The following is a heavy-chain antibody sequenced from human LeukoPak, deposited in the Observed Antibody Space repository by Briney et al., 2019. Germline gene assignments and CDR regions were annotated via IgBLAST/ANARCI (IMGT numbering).Heavy chain of an antibody. J-gene: IGHJ5*02. Sequence: SGTLSLTCAVYGGSFSGFYWSWIRQPPGKGLEWIAEINHGGSTNYNPSLKSRVTISVDTSKNQCSLKLSSVTAADTAVYYCARGKRDTARNWFDPWGQGTLVTVSS. CDR1: GGSFSGFY. CDR2: INHGGST. D-gene: IGHD5-18*01. V-gene: IGHV4-34*01. CDR3: ARGKRDTARNWFDP.